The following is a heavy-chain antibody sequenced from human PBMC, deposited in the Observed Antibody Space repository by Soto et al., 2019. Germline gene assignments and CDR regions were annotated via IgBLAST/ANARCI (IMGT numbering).Heavy chain of an antibody. CDR1: GTSISSYY. D-gene: IGHD2-8*01. CDR2: IHYSGTT. J-gene: IGHJ4*02. Sequence: TLSLTCTVSGTSISSYYWSWIRQPPGKGLEWIANIHYSGTTNYNPSLASRVTLSVDTSKNQFSLKMTSVTAADRAMYFCARYNSYAIDYWGRGTLVTVSS. CDR3: ARYNSYAIDY. V-gene: IGHV4-59*01.